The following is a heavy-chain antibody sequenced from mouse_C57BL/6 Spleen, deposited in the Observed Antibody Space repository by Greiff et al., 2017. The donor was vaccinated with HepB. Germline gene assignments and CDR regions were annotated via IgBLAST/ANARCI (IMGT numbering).Heavy chain of an antibody. CDR2: IWSDGST. Sequence: VKLMESGPGLVAPSQSLSITCTVSGFSLTSYGVHWVRQPPGKGLEWLVVIWSDGSTTYNSALNSRLSISKDNPKSQVFLKMNSLQTDDTAMYYCAGHRRDDYDSYAMDYWGQGTSVTVSS. CDR1: GFSLTSYG. J-gene: IGHJ4*01. V-gene: IGHV2-6-1*01. D-gene: IGHD2-4*01. CDR3: AGHRRDDYDSYAMDY.